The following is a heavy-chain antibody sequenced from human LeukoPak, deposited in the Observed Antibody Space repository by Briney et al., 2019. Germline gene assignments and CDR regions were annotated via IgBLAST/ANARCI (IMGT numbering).Heavy chain of an antibody. CDR3: ARGRGYGAGFSDY. J-gene: IGHJ4*02. D-gene: IGHD4-17*01. V-gene: IGHV4-34*01. CDR1: GGSFSGYY. Sequence: SETLSLTCAVYGGSFSGYYWSWIRQPPGKGLEWIGEINHSGSTNYNPSLKSRVTISVDTSKNQFSLKLNSVTAADTAVYNCARGRGYGAGFSDYWGQGTLVTVSS. CDR2: INHSGST.